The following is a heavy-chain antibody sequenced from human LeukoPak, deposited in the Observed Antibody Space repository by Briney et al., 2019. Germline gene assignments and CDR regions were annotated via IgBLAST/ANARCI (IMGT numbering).Heavy chain of an antibody. CDR3: ARVGRGDHTWGSYYCDH. CDR2: ISSSGST. V-gene: IGHV4-59*01. J-gene: IGHJ4*02. D-gene: IGHD3-16*01. Sequence: PSETLSLTCSVSGDSFNRYYWSWVRQPPGKGLEWIGYISSSGSTSYNPSLKSRVTISVDTSKNQFSLKLNSVSAADTAIYYCARVGRGDHTWGSYYCDHWGQGTLVSVSS. CDR1: GDSFNRYY.